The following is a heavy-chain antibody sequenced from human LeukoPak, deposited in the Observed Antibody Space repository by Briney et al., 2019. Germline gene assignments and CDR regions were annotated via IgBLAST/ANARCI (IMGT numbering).Heavy chain of an antibody. CDR1: GYTFIGFY. V-gene: IGHV1-2*02. Sequence: ASVKVSCKASGYTFIGFYMHWVRQAPGQGLEWMGWINPNSGGTNYAQKFQGRVTMTRDTSISTTYMELGRLRSDDTAVYYCARSSRTYCSSTSCDFDYWGQGTLVTVSS. CDR2: INPNSGGT. J-gene: IGHJ4*02. CDR3: ARSSRTYCSSTSCDFDY. D-gene: IGHD2-2*01.